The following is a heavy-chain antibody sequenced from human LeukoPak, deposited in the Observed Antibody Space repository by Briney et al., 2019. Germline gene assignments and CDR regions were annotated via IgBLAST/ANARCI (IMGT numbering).Heavy chain of an antibody. Sequence: GGSLRLSCAASGFTVSSNCMSWVRQAPGKGLEWVSVIYSGGSTYYADSVKGRFTISRDNSKNTLYLQMNSLRAEDTAVCYCASGSGSYRTPYYYMDVWGTGTTVTVSS. CDR3: ASGSGSYRTPYYYMDV. D-gene: IGHD3-10*01. CDR2: IYSGGST. J-gene: IGHJ6*03. V-gene: IGHV3-53*01. CDR1: GFTVSSNC.